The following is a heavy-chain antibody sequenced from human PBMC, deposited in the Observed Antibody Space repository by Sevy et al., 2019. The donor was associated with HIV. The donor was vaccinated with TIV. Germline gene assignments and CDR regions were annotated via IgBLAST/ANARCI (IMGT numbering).Heavy chain of an antibody. CDR3: ARDRDYDSSGYYYRDYGMDV. V-gene: IGHV4-59*01. D-gene: IGHD3-22*01. Sequence: SETLSLTCTVSGGSISSYYWSWIRQPPGKGLEWIGYIYYSGSTNYNPSLKSRVTISVDTSKNQFSLKLGSVTAADTAVYYCARDRDYDSSGYYYRDYGMDVWGQGTTATVSS. CDR1: GGSISSYY. CDR2: IYYSGST. J-gene: IGHJ6*02.